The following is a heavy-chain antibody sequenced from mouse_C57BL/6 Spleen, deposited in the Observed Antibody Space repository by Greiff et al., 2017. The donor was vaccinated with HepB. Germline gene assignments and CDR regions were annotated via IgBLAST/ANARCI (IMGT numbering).Heavy chain of an antibody. J-gene: IGHJ4*01. D-gene: IGHD1-1*01. CDR2: IYPRSGNT. CDR1: GYTFTSYG. Sequence: QVQLQQSGAELARPGASVKLSCKASGYTFTSYGISWVKQRTGQGLEWIGEIYPRSGNTYYNEKFKGKATLTADKSSSTAYMELRSLTSEDSAVYCCAISVTTVVDPDSAIDYWGQGTSVTVSS. CDR3: AISVTTVVDPDSAIDY. V-gene: IGHV1-81*01.